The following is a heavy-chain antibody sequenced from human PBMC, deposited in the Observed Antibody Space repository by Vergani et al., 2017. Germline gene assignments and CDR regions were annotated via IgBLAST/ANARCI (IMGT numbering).Heavy chain of an antibody. CDR1: GGSISSGDYY. V-gene: IGHV4-30-4*08. Sequence: QVQLQESGPGLVKPSQTLSLTCTVSGGSISSGDYYWSWIRQPPGKGLEWIGYIYYSGSTYYNPSLKSRVTISVDTSKNQFSLKLSSVTAADTAVYYCARAGSSWYHYYYYMDVWGKGTTVTVSS. D-gene: IGHD6-13*01. J-gene: IGHJ6*03. CDR2: IYYSGST. CDR3: ARAGSSWYHYYYYMDV.